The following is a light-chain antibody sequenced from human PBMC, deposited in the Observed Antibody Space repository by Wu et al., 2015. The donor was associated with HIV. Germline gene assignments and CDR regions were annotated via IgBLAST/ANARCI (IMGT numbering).Light chain of an antibody. J-gene: IGKJ4*01. CDR1: QSFSSN. CDR3: QQYNNWPLT. Sequence: EIVMTQYPATLSVSPGERATLSCRASQSFSSNLAWYQQKPGQAPRLLIYGASTRATGIPARFSGSGSGTEFALTISNMQSEDFAVYYCQQYNNWPLTFGGGTKVEI. V-gene: IGKV3-15*01. CDR2: GAS.